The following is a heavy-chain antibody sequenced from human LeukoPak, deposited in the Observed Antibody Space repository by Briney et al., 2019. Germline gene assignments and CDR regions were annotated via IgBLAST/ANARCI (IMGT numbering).Heavy chain of an antibody. CDR2: ISESGGTI. J-gene: IGHJ5*02. D-gene: IGHD3-10*01. CDR1: GFTFSDYY. Sequence: PGGSLRLSCAASGFTFSDYYMTWIRQAPGKGLDWVSYISESGGTIHYADSVKGRFIIFRDNAKNSLYLQMNGLRAEDTAVYYCARGYGSGRYSNWFDPWGQGTLVTVSS. CDR3: ARGYGSGRYSNWFDP. V-gene: IGHV3-11*04.